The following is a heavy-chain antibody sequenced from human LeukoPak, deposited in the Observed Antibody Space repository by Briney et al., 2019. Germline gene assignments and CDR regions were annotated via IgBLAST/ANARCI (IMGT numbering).Heavy chain of an antibody. D-gene: IGHD5-24*01. J-gene: IGHJ4*02. Sequence: APVKVSCKASGYTFTSYGISWVRQAPGQGLEWMGWISAYNGNTNYAQKLQGRVTMTTDTSTSTAYMELRSLRSDDTAVYYCARDLTVFRTATPGYWGQGTLVTVSS. CDR3: ARDLTVFRTATPGY. CDR2: ISAYNGNT. V-gene: IGHV1-18*01. CDR1: GYTFTSYG.